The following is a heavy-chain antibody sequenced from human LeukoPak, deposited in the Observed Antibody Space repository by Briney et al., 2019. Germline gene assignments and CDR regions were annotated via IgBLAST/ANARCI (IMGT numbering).Heavy chain of an antibody. J-gene: IGHJ1*01. V-gene: IGHV3-7*03. D-gene: IGHD2-21*01. CDR1: AFAFGSYW. Sequence: GGSLRLSCAASAFAFGSYWMSWVRQAPGKGLEWVANIRQDGGETYYVDSVKGRFTISRDNAKNSLYLQMNSLRAEDTAVYYCARDSSEFRSLIPHWGQGTLVTVSP. CDR3: ARDSSEFRSLIPH. CDR2: IRQDGGET.